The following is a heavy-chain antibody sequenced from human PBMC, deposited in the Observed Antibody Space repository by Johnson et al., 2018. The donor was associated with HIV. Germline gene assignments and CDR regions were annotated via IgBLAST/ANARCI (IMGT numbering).Heavy chain of an antibody. CDR2: ISYDGSNK. V-gene: IGHV3-30*19. J-gene: IGHJ3*02. D-gene: IGHD4-23*01. Sequence: QMLLVESGGGLVQPGGSLRLSCAASGFTFSSYGMHWVRQAPGKGLEWVAVISYDGSNKYYADSVKGRFTISRDNSKNTLYLQMNSLRAEDTAVYYCAREATVVMLGYAFDIWGQGTMVTVSS. CDR3: AREATVVMLGYAFDI. CDR1: GFTFSSYG.